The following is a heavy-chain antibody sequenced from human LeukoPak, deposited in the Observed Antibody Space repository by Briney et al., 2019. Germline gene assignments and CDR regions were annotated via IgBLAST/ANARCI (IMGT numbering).Heavy chain of an antibody. CDR3: ATVRYYDTPGDSDYFDY. V-gene: IGHV1-24*01. D-gene: IGHD3-22*01. Sequence: ASVKVSCRVSGYTLTALSMHWVRQAPGKGLEWMGGFDPDTVETIYAQKFQGRVTMTEDTSTDTAYMDLSSLRSEDTAVYYCATVRYYDTPGDSDYFDYWGQGTLVTVSS. J-gene: IGHJ4*02. CDR1: GYTLTALS. CDR2: FDPDTVET.